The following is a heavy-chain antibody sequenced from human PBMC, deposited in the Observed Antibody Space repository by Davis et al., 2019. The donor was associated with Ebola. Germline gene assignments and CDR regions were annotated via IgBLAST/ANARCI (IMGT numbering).Heavy chain of an antibody. J-gene: IGHJ2*01. D-gene: IGHD2-15*01. Sequence: GESLKISCAASGFTFSSYEMNWVRQAPGKGLEWVSYISSSGSTIYYADSVKGRFTISRDNAKNSLYLQMNSLRAEDTAVYYCAGNRGYCSGGSCYSWYFDLWGRGTLVTVSS. V-gene: IGHV3-48*03. CDR2: ISSSGSTI. CDR3: AGNRGYCSGGSCYSWYFDL. CDR1: GFTFSSYE.